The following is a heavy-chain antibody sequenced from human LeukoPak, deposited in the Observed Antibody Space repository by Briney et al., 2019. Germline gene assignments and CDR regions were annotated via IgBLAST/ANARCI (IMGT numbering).Heavy chain of an antibody. CDR1: GFTFSSYS. D-gene: IGHD5-18*01. V-gene: IGHV3-21*01. J-gene: IGHJ4*02. Sequence: GGSLTLSCAASGFTFSSYSMNWVRQAPGKGLEWVSSISSSSSYIYYADSVKGRFTISRDNAKNSLYLQMNSLRAEDTAVYYCARVLVERGYSYGRCDYWGQGTLVTVSS. CDR3: ARVLVERGYSYGRCDY. CDR2: ISSSSSYI.